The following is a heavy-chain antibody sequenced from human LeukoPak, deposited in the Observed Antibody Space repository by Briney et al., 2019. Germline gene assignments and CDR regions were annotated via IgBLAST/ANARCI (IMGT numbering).Heavy chain of an antibody. J-gene: IGHJ4*02. Sequence: GGSLRLSCAASGFTFSSYAMNWVRQAPGKGLEWVSYISSSSSTIYYADSVKGRFTISRDNAKNSLYLQMNSLRAEDTAVYYCARGPYYDSSGYYCGYWGQGTLVTVSS. CDR2: ISSSSSTI. CDR3: ARGPYYDSSGYYCGY. V-gene: IGHV3-48*04. CDR1: GFTFSSYA. D-gene: IGHD3-22*01.